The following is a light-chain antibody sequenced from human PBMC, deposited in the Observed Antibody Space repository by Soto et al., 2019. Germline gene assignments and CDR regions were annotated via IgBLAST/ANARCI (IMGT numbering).Light chain of an antibody. J-gene: IGLJ2*01. CDR3: SSYAGSNNLV. CDR2: EVS. V-gene: IGLV2-8*01. CDR1: SSDVGGYNY. Sequence: QSALTQPPSAXXXXGQSVTISCTGTSSDVGGYNYVSWYQQHPGKAPKLMIYEVSKRPSGVPDRFSGSKSGNTASLTVSGLQAEDEADYYCSSYAGSNNLVFGGGTKLTVL.